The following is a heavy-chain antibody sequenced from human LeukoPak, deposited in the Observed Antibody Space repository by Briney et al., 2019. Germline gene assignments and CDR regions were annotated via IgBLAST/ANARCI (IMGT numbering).Heavy chain of an antibody. Sequence: AASVTVSFKASGYTFTKYDINWVRQAPGQGGEGMGWMNPNSGNTGYAQKLQGRVTMNRKSAKSTAYMELSSLRSEDTAVYYCARGRGYDILTGYYRNWFDPWGQGTLVTVSS. CDR1: GYTFTKYD. CDR3: ARGRGYDILTGYYRNWFDP. D-gene: IGHD3-9*01. CDR2: MNPNSGNT. V-gene: IGHV1-8*01. J-gene: IGHJ5*02.